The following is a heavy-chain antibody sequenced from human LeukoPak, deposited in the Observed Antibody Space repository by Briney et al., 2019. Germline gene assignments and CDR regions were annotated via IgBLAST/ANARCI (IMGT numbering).Heavy chain of an antibody. CDR3: ARSAPQLQFDY. CDR1: GFTFSSYS. Sequence: GGSLRLSCAASGFTFSSYSMNWVRQAPGKGLEWVSSISSSSSYICYADSVKGRFTISRDNAKNSLYLQMNSLRAEDTAVYYCARSAPQLQFDYWGQGTLVTVSS. D-gene: IGHD1-7*01. J-gene: IGHJ4*02. V-gene: IGHV3-21*01. CDR2: ISSSSSYI.